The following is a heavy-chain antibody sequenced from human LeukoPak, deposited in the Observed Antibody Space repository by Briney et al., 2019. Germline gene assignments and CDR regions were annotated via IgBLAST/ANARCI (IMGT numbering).Heavy chain of an antibody. Sequence: GESLKISCKGSGYSFTSYWIGWVRQMPGKGLEWMGIIYPGDSDTRYSPFFQGQVTISADKSISTAYLQWSSLKASDTAMYYCARGGNSDYYYYGMDVWGQGTTVTVSS. V-gene: IGHV5-51*01. CDR1: GYSFTSYW. CDR3: ARGGNSDYYYYGMDV. CDR2: IYPGDSDT. J-gene: IGHJ6*02. D-gene: IGHD4-23*01.